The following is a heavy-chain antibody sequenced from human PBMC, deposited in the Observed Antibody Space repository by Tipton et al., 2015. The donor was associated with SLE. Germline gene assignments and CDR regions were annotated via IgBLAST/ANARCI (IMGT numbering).Heavy chain of an antibody. CDR1: GYTFTNFA. J-gene: IGHJ4*02. D-gene: IGHD3-10*01. CDR2: INTNTGNP. CDR3: ARRGLDY. V-gene: IGHV7-4-1*02. Sequence: QSGPEVKKPGASVKVSCKASGYTFTNFAVNWVRQAPGQGLEWMGWINTNTGNPTYARAFTGRFVLSLDTSVSTAYLQITNLKADDSAIYYCARRGLDYWGQGTLVTVSS.